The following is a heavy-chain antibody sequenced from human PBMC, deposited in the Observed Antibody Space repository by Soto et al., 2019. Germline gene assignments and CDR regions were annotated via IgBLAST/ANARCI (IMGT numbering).Heavy chain of an antibody. J-gene: IGHJ5*02. D-gene: IGHD1-7*01. V-gene: IGHV1-46*01. CDR3: ARASLNWNYEVSWFDP. CDR1: GYSFTSHY. CDR2: IYPGGVNI. Sequence: ASVKVSCKAIGYSFTSHYMHWVRQAPGQGLEWMGTIYPGGVNIGYAQKFKGRVTMTKDTSTSTVYMELNSLTSEDTAVYYCARASLNWNYEVSWFDPWGQGTLVTVSS.